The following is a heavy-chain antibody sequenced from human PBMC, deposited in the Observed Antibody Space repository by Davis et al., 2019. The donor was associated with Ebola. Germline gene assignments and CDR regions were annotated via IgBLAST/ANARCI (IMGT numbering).Heavy chain of an antibody. Sequence: MPSETLSLTCTVSGGSISSSSSYWGWIRQPPGNGLEWIASIYYSGSTYYNPSLKSRVTISVDTSKNQFSLKLSSVTAADTAVYYCARQIFVVTAIPWYFDYWGQGTLVTVSS. D-gene: IGHD2-21*02. CDR2: IYYSGST. CDR1: GGSISSSSSY. J-gene: IGHJ4*02. V-gene: IGHV4-39*01. CDR3: ARQIFVVTAIPWYFDY.